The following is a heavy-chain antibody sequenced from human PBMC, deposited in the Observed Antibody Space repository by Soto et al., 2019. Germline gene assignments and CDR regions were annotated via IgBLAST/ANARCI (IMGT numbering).Heavy chain of an antibody. CDR3: TRGPSIEWFLDY. Sequence: GASVKVSCKASSGTFSSYAISWVRQAPGQGLEWMGGLIPIFGTANYEQKFQGRVTITADESTSAAYMELSSLRSEDTAVYYCTRGPSIEWFLDYWGQGTLVTVSS. V-gene: IGHV1-69*13. CDR1: SGTFSSYA. D-gene: IGHD3-3*01. J-gene: IGHJ4*02. CDR2: LIPIFGTA.